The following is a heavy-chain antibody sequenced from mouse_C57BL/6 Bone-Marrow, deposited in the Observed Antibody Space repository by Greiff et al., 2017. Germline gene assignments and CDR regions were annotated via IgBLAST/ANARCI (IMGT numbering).Heavy chain of an antibody. CDR3: ARDNDYDEEYFDY. D-gene: IGHD2-4*01. CDR1: GYSFTDYN. CDR2: INPNYGTT. J-gene: IGHJ2*01. V-gene: IGHV1-39*01. Sequence: EVQLQQSGPELVKPGASVKISCKASGYSFTDYNMHWVKQSNDKCLEWIGLINPNYGTTSYNQKFKGKATLTVDQSSSTASMQLNSLTSEDSAVYYCARDNDYDEEYFDYWGQGTTLTVSS.